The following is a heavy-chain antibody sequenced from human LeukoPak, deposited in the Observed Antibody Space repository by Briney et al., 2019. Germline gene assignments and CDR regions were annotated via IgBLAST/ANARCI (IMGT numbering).Heavy chain of an antibody. Sequence: GGSLRLSCAASGFTFSSYGMHWVRQAPGKGLEWVAVISYDGSNKYYADSVKGRFTISRDNSKNTLYLQMNSLRAEDTAVYYCARDQTYYDFWSGYYNPRYGMDVWGQGTTVTVSS. CDR2: ISYDGSNK. V-gene: IGHV3-30*03. CDR1: GFTFSSYG. J-gene: IGHJ6*02. CDR3: ARDQTYYDFWSGYYNPRYGMDV. D-gene: IGHD3-3*01.